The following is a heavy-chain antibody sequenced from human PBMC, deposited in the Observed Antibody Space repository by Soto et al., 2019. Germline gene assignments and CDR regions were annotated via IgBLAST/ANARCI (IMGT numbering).Heavy chain of an antibody. CDR1: GFTFSSYA. Sequence: EAQLLESGGGLVHPGGSLRLSCAASGFTFSSYAMSWVRQTPGKGLEWVSAISGNGVSTYYADSVRGRSTISRDNSKKTVYLQINSLRAEDTAVYYCAKCYCISITWQTPAAKSTGGFEIWGQGTLVTVS. V-gene: IGHV3-23*01. D-gene: IGHD2-2*01. CDR3: AKCYCISITWQTPAAKSTGGFEI. J-gene: IGHJ3*02. CDR2: ISGNGVST.